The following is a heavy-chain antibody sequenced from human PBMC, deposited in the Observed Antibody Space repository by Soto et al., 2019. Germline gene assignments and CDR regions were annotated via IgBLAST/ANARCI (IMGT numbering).Heavy chain of an antibody. Sequence: QVQLQQWGAGLLKPSETLSLTCAVYGGSFSGYYWSWIRQPPGKGLEWMGEINHSGSTNYNPSLKSRVTXPEXTATHQCSRTLSSGTAADTAVYYWVLGGWSPRIDYWGQGTLVTVCS. CDR3: VLGGWSPRIDY. CDR2: INHSGST. J-gene: IGHJ4*02. V-gene: IGHV4-34*01. CDR1: GGSFSGYY. D-gene: IGHD2-15*01.